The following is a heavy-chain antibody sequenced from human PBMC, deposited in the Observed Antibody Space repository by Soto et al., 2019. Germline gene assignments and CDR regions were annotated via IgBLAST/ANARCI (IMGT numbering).Heavy chain of an antibody. CDR3: AKDLYYYDSSGCPDAFDI. J-gene: IGHJ3*02. D-gene: IGHD3-22*01. Sequence: LRLSCAASGFTFSSYAMSWVRQAPGKGLEWVSAISGSGGSTYYADSVKGRFTISRDNSKNTLYLQMNSLRAEDTAVYYCAKDLYYYDSSGCPDAFDIWGQGTMVTVSS. V-gene: IGHV3-23*01. CDR2: ISGSGGST. CDR1: GFTFSSYA.